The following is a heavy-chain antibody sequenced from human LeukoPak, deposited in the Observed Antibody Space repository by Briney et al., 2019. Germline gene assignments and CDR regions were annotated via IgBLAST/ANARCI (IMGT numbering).Heavy chain of an antibody. CDR2: ISSSSSYT. CDR3: ARERGRGRDSPWFDY. D-gene: IGHD1-26*01. J-gene: IGHJ4*02. Sequence: GGSLRLSCAASGFTFSDYYMSWIRQAPGKGLEWVSYISSSSSYTNYADSVEGRFTISRDNSKNTLDLQMTGLRAEDTAVYYCARERGRGRDSPWFDYWGQGTLVTVSS. CDR1: GFTFSDYY. V-gene: IGHV3-11*05.